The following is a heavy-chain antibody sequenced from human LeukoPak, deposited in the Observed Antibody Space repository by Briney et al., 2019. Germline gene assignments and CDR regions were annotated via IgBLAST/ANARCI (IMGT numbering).Heavy chain of an antibody. J-gene: IGHJ5*02. D-gene: IGHD6-19*01. V-gene: IGHV1-18*01. CDR3: ARRYSSGWYANSGWFDP. CDR2: ISAYNGNT. Sequence: ASVNVSCKASGYTFTSYGISWVRPAPGQGLEWVGWISAYNGNTNYAQKLQGRVTMTTDTSTSTAYMELRSLRSDDTAVYYCARRYSSGWYANSGWFDPGGQGTLVTVSS. CDR1: GYTFTSYG.